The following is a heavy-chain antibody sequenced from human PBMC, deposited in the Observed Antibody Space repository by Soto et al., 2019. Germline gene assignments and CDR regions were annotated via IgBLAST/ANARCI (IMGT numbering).Heavy chain of an antibody. CDR3: AKDGNDYGVNY. V-gene: IGHV3-30*18. J-gene: IGHJ4*02. D-gene: IGHD4-17*01. CDR1: GFTFSSYG. Sequence: QVQLVESGGGVVQPGRSLRLSCAASGFTFSSYGMHWVRQAPGKGLEWVAVISYDGSNKYYADSVKGRFTISRDNSKNTLYLQMNSLRDEDTAVYYCAKDGNDYGVNYWGQGTLVTVSS. CDR2: ISYDGSNK.